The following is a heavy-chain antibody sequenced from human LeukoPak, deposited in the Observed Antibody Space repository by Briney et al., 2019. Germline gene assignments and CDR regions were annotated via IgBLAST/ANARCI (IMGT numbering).Heavy chain of an antibody. D-gene: IGHD2/OR15-2a*01. CDR3: AKCSDKYSNSWDDAFDI. CDR2: ISSTGGTI. J-gene: IGHJ3*02. CDR1: GFTFSNYL. V-gene: IGHV3-48*01. Sequence: GGSLRLSCVGSGFTFSNYLMNWFRQAPGKGLEWVSFISSTGGTIYYADAVKGRFTVSRDNAKNSLLLQMNSLRAEDTAIYYCAKCSDKYSNSWDDAFDIWGQGTMVTVSS.